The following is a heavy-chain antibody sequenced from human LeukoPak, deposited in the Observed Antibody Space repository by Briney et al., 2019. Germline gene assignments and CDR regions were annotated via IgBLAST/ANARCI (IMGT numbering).Heavy chain of an antibody. D-gene: IGHD3-22*01. CDR2: IYYSGSI. V-gene: IGHV4-61*08. CDR3: ARERIYYYDSSGPPLDY. Sequence: SETLSLTCTVSGGSISSGGYYWSWIRQPPGKGLEWIGYIYYSGSINYNPSLKSRATISVDTSKNQFSLKLSSVTAADTAVYYCARERIYYYDSSGPPLDYWGQGTLVAVSS. CDR1: GGSISSGGYY. J-gene: IGHJ4*02.